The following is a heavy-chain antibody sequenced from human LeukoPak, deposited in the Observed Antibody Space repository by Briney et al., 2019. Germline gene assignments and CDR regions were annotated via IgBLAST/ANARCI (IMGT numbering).Heavy chain of an antibody. Sequence: SETLSLTCTVSGGSISSYYWSWIRQPPGKGLEWIGSIYYSGSTYYNPSLKSRVTISVDTSKNQFSLKLSSVTAADTAVYYCARVILNSFDYWGQGTLVTVSS. CDR2: IYYSGST. D-gene: IGHD3/OR15-3a*01. J-gene: IGHJ4*02. CDR1: GGSISSYY. CDR3: ARVILNSFDY. V-gene: IGHV4-59*05.